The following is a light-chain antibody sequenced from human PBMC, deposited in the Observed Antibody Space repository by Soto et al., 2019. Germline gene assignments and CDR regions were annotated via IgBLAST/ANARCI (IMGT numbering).Light chain of an antibody. CDR2: DVS. Sequence: QSALTQPASVYGSPGQSITISCTGTSSDVGAYNSVSWYQLHPGKAPKVMIFDVSNRPSGVSNRFSGSKSGNTASLTISGLQAEDEADYFCCSYTSSSTLLFGGGTKLTVL. J-gene: IGLJ2*01. CDR1: SSDVGAYNS. CDR3: CSYTSSSTLL. V-gene: IGLV2-14*01.